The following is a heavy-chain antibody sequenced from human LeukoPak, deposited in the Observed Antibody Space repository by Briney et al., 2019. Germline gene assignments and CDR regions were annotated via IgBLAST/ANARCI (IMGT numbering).Heavy chain of an antibody. CDR3: TTDYCYDSRGFFDY. Sequence: GGSLRLSCSASGFTFSNAWISWVRQAPGKGLEWVGRIKSKTDGGTTDYAAPVKGRLTISRDDSKNTLYLQMNSLKTEDTAVYYCTTDYCYDSRGFFDYWGQETVDTVSS. V-gene: IGHV3-15*01. D-gene: IGHD3-22*01. CDR1: GFTFSNAW. J-gene: IGHJ4*02. CDR2: IKSKTDGGTT.